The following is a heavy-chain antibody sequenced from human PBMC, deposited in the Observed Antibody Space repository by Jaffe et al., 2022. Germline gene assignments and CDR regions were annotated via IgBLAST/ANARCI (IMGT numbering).Heavy chain of an antibody. Sequence: EVQLVESGGGLVKPGGSLRLSCAASGFTFSSYSMNWVRQAPGKGLEWVSSISSSSSYIYYADSVKGRFTISRDNAKNSLYLQMNSLRAEDTAVYYCARDSGSGWYHAFDIWGQGTMVTVSS. CDR3: ARDSGSGWYHAFDI. CDR2: ISSSSSYI. J-gene: IGHJ3*02. CDR1: GFTFSSYS. V-gene: IGHV3-21*01. D-gene: IGHD6-19*01.